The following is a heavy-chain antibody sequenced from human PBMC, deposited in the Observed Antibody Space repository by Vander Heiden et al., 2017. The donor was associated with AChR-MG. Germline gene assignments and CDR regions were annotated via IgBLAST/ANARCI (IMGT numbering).Heavy chain of an antibody. D-gene: IGHD3-3*01. CDR1: GFTFSTCT. V-gene: IGHV3-21*01. J-gene: IGHJ4*02. CDR2: ISSSSTYI. Sequence: EVQLVESGGGLVKPGGSLRLSCAASGFTFSTCTMNWVRQAPGKGLEWVSSISSSSTYIYYADSVKGRFTISRDNAKNSLYLQMNSLRAEDTAVYYCARDLYYDFWSGYFLSDYWGQGTLVTVSS. CDR3: ARDLYYDFWSGYFLSDY.